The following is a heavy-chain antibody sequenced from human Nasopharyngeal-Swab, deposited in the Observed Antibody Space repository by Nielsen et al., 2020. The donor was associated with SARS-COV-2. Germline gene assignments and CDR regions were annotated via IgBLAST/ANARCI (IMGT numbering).Heavy chain of an antibody. CDR1: GFTFSSYG. CDR2: ISYDGSNK. Sequence: GGSLRLSCAASGFTFSSYGMHWVRQAPGKGLEWVAVISYDGSNKYYADSVKGRFTISRDNAKNSLYLQMNSLRAEDTAVYYCARGVGAYGSGPLFDYWGQGTLVTVSS. CDR3: ARGVGAYGSGPLFDY. D-gene: IGHD3-10*01. J-gene: IGHJ4*02. V-gene: IGHV3-30*03.